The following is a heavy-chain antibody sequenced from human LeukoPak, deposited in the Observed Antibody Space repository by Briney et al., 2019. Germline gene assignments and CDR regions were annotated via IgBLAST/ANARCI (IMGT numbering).Heavy chain of an antibody. D-gene: IGHD3-10*01. Sequence: ASVKVSCKASGYTFTSYGISWVRQAPGQGLEWMGWISAYNGNTNYAQKLQGRVTMTTDTSTSTAYMELSSLRSEDTAVYYCARDIWEGLLWFGELFDEQYNWFDPWGQGTLVTVSS. CDR3: ARDIWEGLLWFGELFDEQYNWFDP. CDR1: GYTFTSYG. CDR2: ISAYNGNT. V-gene: IGHV1-18*01. J-gene: IGHJ5*02.